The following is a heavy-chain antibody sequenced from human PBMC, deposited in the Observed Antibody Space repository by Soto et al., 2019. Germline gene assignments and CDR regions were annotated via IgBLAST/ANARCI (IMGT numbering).Heavy chain of an antibody. J-gene: IGHJ4*02. D-gene: IGHD2-21*02. CDR1: GFTFSSYG. V-gene: IGHV3-30*18. CDR2: ISYDGSNK. CDR3: AKDKVPVVVTAPFDY. Sequence: QVQLVESGGGVVLPGRSLRLSCAASGFTFSSYGMHWVRQAPGKGPEWVAVISYDGSNKYYADSVKGRFTISRDNSKNTLYLQMNSLRAEDTAVYYCAKDKVPVVVTAPFDYWGQGTLVTVSS.